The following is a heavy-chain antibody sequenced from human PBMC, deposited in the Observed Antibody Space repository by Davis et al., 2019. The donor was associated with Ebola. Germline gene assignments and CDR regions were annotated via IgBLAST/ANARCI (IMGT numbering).Heavy chain of an antibody. CDR1: GGSISSSNW. V-gene: IGHV4-4*02. D-gene: IGHD5-12*01. CDR3: ARDRGYSGYDAFDI. J-gene: IGHJ3*02. Sequence: SETLSLTCTVSGGSISSSNWWSWVRQPPGKGLEWIGEIYHSGSTNYNPSLKSRVTISVDKSKNQFSLKLSSVTAADTALYYCARDRGYSGYDAFDIWGQGTMVTVSS. CDR2: IYHSGST.